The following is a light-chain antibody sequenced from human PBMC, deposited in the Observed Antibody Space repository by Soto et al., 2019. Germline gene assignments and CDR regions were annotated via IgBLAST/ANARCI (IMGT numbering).Light chain of an antibody. CDR3: QQHKDYPLT. Sequence: DIQLTQSPSFLSASVGDRVTITCXASHDISSYLTWYQQKPGKAPTVLIYAASTLQGGVPSRFSGSGSGTEFTLTISSLQSEDFASYYCQQHKDYPLTFGRGTRLEIK. J-gene: IGKJ5*01. CDR2: AAS. V-gene: IGKV1-9*01. CDR1: HDISSY.